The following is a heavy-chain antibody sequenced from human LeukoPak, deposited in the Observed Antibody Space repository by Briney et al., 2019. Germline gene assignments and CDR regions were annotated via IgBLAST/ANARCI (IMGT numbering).Heavy chain of an antibody. V-gene: IGHV3-53*01. CDR3: ARSKGAGYYYGSGSPPRFDY. D-gene: IGHD3-10*01. Sequence: GGSLRLSCAASGFTFSSYWMSWVRQAPGKGLEWVSVIYSGGSTYYADSVKGRFTISRDNSKNTLYLQMNSLRAEDTAVYYCARSKGAGYYYGSGSPPRFDYWGQGTLVTVSS. CDR2: IYSGGST. J-gene: IGHJ4*02. CDR1: GFTFSSYW.